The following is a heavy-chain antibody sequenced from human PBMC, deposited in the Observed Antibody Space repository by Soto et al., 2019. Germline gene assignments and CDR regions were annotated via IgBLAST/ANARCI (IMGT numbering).Heavy chain of an antibody. J-gene: IGHJ5*02. Sequence: PGGSLRLSCAASGLTFSRYTMHWVRQAPGKGLEWVSSTSSSSSYIYYADSVKGRFTISRDNAKNSLYLQMNSLRAEDTAVYYCARDRSCSSTSCSNWFDPWGQGTLVTVSS. V-gene: IGHV3-21*01. D-gene: IGHD2-2*01. CDR1: GLTFSRYT. CDR2: TSSSSSYI. CDR3: ARDRSCSSTSCSNWFDP.